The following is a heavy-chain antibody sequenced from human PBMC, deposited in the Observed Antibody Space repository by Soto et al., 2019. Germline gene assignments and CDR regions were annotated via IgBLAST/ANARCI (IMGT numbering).Heavy chain of an antibody. Sequence: QVQLQESGPGLVKPSQTLSLTCTVSGGSISSSGYYWSWIRQHPGKGLEWIGYIYYSGSTYYNPSLKSRVTISVDTSKNQFSLKLSSVTAADTAVYYCARDRGVVVATNWFDPWGQGTLVTVSS. J-gene: IGHJ5*02. CDR1: GGSISSSGYY. CDR3: ARDRGVVVATNWFDP. V-gene: IGHV4-31*03. CDR2: IYYSGST. D-gene: IGHD2-15*01.